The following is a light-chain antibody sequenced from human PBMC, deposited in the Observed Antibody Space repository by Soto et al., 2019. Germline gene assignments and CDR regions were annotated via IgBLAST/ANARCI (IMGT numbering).Light chain of an antibody. Sequence: EIVLTQSPGTLSLSPGERATLSCRASQSVDNKYLVWYQQRPGQAPRILIFAASSRATGIPDRFSGSGSGTDFTLTISRLEPGDFAVYYCQQYGYSSWTFGQGTKVEIK. CDR3: QQYGYSSWT. CDR1: QSVDNKY. V-gene: IGKV3-20*01. J-gene: IGKJ1*01. CDR2: AAS.